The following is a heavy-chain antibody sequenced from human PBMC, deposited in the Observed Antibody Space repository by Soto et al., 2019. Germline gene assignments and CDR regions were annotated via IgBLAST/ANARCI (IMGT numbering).Heavy chain of an antibody. CDR2: IIPIFGTA. CDR1: GGTFSSYA. Sequence: GASVKVSCKASGGTFSSYAISWVRQAPGQGLEWMGGIIPIFGTANYAQKFQGRVTITADESTSTAYMELSSLRSEDTAVYYCARDSRAYCGGDCSLNWFDPWGQGTLVTVSS. CDR3: ARDSRAYCGGDCSLNWFDP. D-gene: IGHD2-21*02. J-gene: IGHJ5*02. V-gene: IGHV1-69*13.